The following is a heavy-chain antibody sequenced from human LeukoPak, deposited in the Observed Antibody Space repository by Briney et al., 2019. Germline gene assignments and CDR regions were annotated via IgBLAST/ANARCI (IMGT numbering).Heavy chain of an antibody. D-gene: IGHD5-18*01. J-gene: IGHJ4*02. Sequence: SETLSLTCNVSGGSVSSGSHYWSWIRQPPGKGLEWIGYIYYSGSTNYNPSLKSRVTISVDTSKNQFSLKLSSVTAADTAVYYCARYSYGPILYYFDYWGQGTLVTVSS. CDR1: GGSVSSGSHY. CDR2: IYYSGST. V-gene: IGHV4-61*01. CDR3: ARYSYGPILYYFDY.